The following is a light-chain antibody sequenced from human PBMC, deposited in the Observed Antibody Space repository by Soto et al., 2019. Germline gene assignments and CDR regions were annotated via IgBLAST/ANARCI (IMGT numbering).Light chain of an antibody. V-gene: IGLV2-14*01. CDR1: SSDVGGYNY. J-gene: IGLJ3*02. CDR2: EVS. Sequence: QSALTQPASVSGSPGQSITISCTGTSSDVGGYNYVSWYQQHPGKAPKLMIYEVSNRPSGVSNRFSGSKSGNTASLTISGLQAEYEADYYCSSYTSSSTRVFGGGNKVTVL. CDR3: SSYTSSSTRV.